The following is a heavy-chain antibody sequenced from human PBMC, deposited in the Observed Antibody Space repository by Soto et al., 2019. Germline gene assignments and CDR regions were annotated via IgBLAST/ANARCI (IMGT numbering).Heavy chain of an antibody. Sequence: PSETLSLTCTVSGGSISYYYWSWIRQPPGKGLEWIGYIYYSGITNYNPSLKSRVTISVDTSKTQFSLRLSSVTAADTAVYYCARESREYYCEYWGQGTLVTVS. CDR1: GGSISYYY. V-gene: IGHV4-59*01. CDR2: IYYSGIT. J-gene: IGHJ4*02. CDR3: ARESREYYCEY.